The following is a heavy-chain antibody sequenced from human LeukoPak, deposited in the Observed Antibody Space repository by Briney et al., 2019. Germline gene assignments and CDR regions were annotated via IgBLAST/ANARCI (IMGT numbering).Heavy chain of an antibody. CDR2: ISSSSSTI. Sequence: PGGSLTLSCAAPGFTFSSYSMNWVRQAPGKGLEWVSYISSSSSTIYYADSVKGRFTISRDNAKNSLYLQMNSLRDEDTAVYYCARGVGYCSGTNCQLDYWGQGTLVTVSS. CDR1: GFTFSSYS. J-gene: IGHJ4*02. D-gene: IGHD2-2*01. CDR3: ARGVGYCSGTNCQLDY. V-gene: IGHV3-48*02.